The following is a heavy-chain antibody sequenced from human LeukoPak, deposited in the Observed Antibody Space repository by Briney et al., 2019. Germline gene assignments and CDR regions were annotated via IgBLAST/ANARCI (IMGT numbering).Heavy chain of an antibody. J-gene: IGHJ4*02. CDR3: ARGRGDTAMVQHGYSSSWYFVTDEQYFDY. CDR1: GGSISSYY. V-gene: IGHV4-59*12. Sequence: PSETLSLTCTVSGGSISSYYWSWIRQPPGKGLEWIGYIYYSGSTNYNPSLKSRVTISVDTSKNQFSLKLSSVTAADTAVYYCARGRGDTAMVQHGYSSSWYFVTDEQYFDYWGQGTLATVSS. CDR2: IYYSGST. D-gene: IGHD6-13*01.